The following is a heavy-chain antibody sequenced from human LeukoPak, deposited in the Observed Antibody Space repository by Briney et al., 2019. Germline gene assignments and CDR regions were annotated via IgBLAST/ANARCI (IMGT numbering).Heavy chain of an antibody. CDR2: INPNGGGA. CDR1: GYTFTDYY. D-gene: IGHD6-13*01. CDR3: ARAPILYSSSPQNWFDP. Sequence: GASVKVSCKASGYTFTDYYMHWVRQAPGQGLEWMGWINPNGGGANYAQKFQGRVTVTRDTSITTAYMELSRLRSDDTAVYYCARAPILYSSSPQNWFDPWGQGTLVTVSS. V-gene: IGHV1-2*02. J-gene: IGHJ5*02.